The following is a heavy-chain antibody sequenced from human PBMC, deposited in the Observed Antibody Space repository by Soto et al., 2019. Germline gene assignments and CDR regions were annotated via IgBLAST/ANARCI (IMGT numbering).Heavy chain of an antibody. CDR3: ARDQRIAAYNWFDP. Sequence: SETLSLTCTVSGGSISSYYWSWIRQPPGKGLEWIGYVYYSGSTNYNPSLKSRVTISVDTSKNQFSLKLSSVTAADTAVYYCARDQRIAAYNWFDPWGQGTLVTVSS. D-gene: IGHD6-6*01. J-gene: IGHJ5*02. CDR2: VYYSGST. CDR1: GGSISSYY. V-gene: IGHV4-59*01.